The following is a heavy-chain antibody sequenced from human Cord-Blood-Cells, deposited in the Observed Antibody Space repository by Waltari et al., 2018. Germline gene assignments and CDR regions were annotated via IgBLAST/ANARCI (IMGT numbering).Heavy chain of an antibody. CDR1: GGSFSGYY. J-gene: IGHJ4*02. Sequence: QVQLQQWGAGLLKPSETLSLTCAVYGGSFSGYYWSWIRQPPGKGLEWIGEINHSGSTHYNPSLKSRVTIAVDTSKNQFSLKLSSVTAADTAVYYCARGKTGDEDYWGQGTLVTVSS. V-gene: IGHV4-34*01. D-gene: IGHD7-27*01. CDR3: ARGKTGDEDY. CDR2: INHSGST.